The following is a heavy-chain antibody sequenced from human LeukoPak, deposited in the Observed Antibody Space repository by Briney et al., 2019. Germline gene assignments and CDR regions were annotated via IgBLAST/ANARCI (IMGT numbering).Heavy chain of an antibody. CDR1: GGSISSYY. CDR2: IYTSGST. Sequence: SETLSLTCTVSGGSISSYYWSWIRQPAGKGLEWIGRIYTSGSTNYNPSLKSRVTMSVDTSKNQFSLKLSSVTAADTAVYYCARTRTSPSRITIFGVVIQTKYYFDYWGQGTLVTVSS. J-gene: IGHJ4*02. V-gene: IGHV4-4*07. D-gene: IGHD3-3*01. CDR3: ARTRTSPSRITIFGVVIQTKYYFDY.